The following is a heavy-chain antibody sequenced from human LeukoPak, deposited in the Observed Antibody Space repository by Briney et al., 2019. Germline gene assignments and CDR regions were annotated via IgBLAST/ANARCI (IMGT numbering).Heavy chain of an antibody. Sequence: GESLQISCKGSGYRFTCYWIAWVRQLPGKGLEWMGIIYPGDSDTRYRPSFQGQVTISADKSISTAYLQWSSLKASDTAMYYCARHSDITVADSWGQGTLVTVSS. CDR1: GYRFTCYW. CDR3: ARHSDITVADS. J-gene: IGHJ5*01. D-gene: IGHD6-19*01. V-gene: IGHV5-51*01. CDR2: IYPGDSDT.